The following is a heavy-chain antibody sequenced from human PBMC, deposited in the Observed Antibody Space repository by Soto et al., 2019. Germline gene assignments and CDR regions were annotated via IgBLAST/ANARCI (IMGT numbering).Heavy chain of an antibody. CDR1: GFTFSSSS. Sequence: EVQLVECGGGLVKPGGSLRLSCAASGFTFSSSSMNWVRQAPGKGLEWVSSITSGSSYIYYADSVKGRFTISRDNAKNSLYLQMTSLGAEDTAIYYCAGAGYSTGWYGPGAFDIWGQGTMVTVSS. J-gene: IGHJ3*02. D-gene: IGHD6-19*01. CDR2: ITSGSSYI. V-gene: IGHV3-21*01. CDR3: AGAGYSTGWYGPGAFDI.